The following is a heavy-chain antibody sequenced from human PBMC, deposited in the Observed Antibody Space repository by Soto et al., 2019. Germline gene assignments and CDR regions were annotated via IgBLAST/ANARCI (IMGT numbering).Heavy chain of an antibody. D-gene: IGHD3-22*01. V-gene: IGHV3-21*01. Sequence: GGSLRLSCAASGFTFSSYSMNWVRQAPGKGLEWVSSISSSSSYIYYADSVKGRFTISRDNAKNSLYLQMNSLRAEDTAVYYCARDQNNYYDSNRFDPWGQGPLGTASS. CDR3: ARDQNNYYDSNRFDP. CDR1: GFTFSSYS. J-gene: IGHJ5*02. CDR2: ISSSSSYI.